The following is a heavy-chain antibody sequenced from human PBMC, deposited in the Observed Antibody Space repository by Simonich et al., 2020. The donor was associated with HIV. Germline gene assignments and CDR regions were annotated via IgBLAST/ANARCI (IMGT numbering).Heavy chain of an antibody. CDR3: ARVAGTRPGTNWFDP. D-gene: IGHD1-7*01. Sequence: GAEVKRPGASVKVSCKASGYTFTNHYMHWVRQAPGQGLEWMGWINTNTGHPTYVQGFTGRFVFSLDTSVSTAYLQISSLKAEDTAVYYCARVAGTRPGTNWFDPWGQGTLVTVSS. J-gene: IGHJ5*02. CDR2: INTNTGHP. CDR1: GYTFTNHY. V-gene: IGHV7-4-1*02.